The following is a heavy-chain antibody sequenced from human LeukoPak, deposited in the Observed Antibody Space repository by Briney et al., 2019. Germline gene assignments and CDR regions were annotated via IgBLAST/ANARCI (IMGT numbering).Heavy chain of an antibody. CDR1: GGSISSGSYY. J-gene: IGHJ4*02. CDR3: ARDCRYFDWPPAYYFDY. Sequence: SQTLSLTCTVSGGSISSGSYYWSWIRQPAGKGLEWIGSIYHSGSTYYNPSLKSRVTISVDTSKNQFSLKLSSVTAADTAVYYCARDCRYFDWPPAYYFDYWGQGTLVTVSS. D-gene: IGHD3-9*01. V-gene: IGHV4-61*02. CDR2: IYHSGST.